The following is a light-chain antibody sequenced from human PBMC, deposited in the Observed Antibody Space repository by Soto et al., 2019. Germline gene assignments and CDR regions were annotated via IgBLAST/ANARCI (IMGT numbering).Light chain of an antibody. J-gene: IGLJ1*01. CDR3: SSYTSSASPYV. Sequence: QSALTQPASVSGSPGQSITISCTGTSSDVGNYNYVSWYQLHPGKAPKLMIYEVTNRPSGVSDRFSGSKSGNTASLTVSGLQAEDEGDYYCSSYTSSASPYVFGTGTKLTVL. CDR1: SSDVGNYNY. V-gene: IGLV2-14*01. CDR2: EVT.